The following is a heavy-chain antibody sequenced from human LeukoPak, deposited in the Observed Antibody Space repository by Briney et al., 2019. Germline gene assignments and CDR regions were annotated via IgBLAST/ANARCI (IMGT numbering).Heavy chain of an antibody. J-gene: IGHJ6*03. CDR1: GFTFDDYA. Sequence: PGRSLRLSCAASGFTFDDYAMHWVRQAPGKGLEWVSVIYSGGSTYYADPVKGRFTISRDNSKNTLYLQMNSLRAEDTAVYYCARDPKNYYMDVWGKGTTVTVSS. V-gene: IGHV3-53*01. CDR3: ARDPKNYYMDV. CDR2: IYSGGST.